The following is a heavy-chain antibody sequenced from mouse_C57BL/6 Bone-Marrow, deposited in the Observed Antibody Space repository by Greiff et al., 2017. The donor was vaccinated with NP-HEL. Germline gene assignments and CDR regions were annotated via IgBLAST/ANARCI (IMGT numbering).Heavy chain of an antibody. CDR2: IWRGGST. Sequence: VQRVESGPGLVQPSQSLSITCTVSGFSLTSYGVHWVRQSPGKGLEWLGVIWRGGSTDYNAAFMSRLSITKDNSKSQVFFKMNSLQADDTAIYYCAKPLIYDGYYCYYFDYWGQGTTLTVSS. D-gene: IGHD2-3*01. V-gene: IGHV2-5*01. CDR1: GFSLTSYG. CDR3: AKPLIYDGYYCYYFDY. J-gene: IGHJ2*01.